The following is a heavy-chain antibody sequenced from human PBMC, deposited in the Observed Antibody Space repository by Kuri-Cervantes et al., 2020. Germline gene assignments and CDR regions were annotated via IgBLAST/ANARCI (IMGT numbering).Heavy chain of an antibody. CDR3: ATFPKWGFDY. CDR1: GFTFSSYG. V-gene: IGHV3-33*01. CDR2: IWYDGSNK. Sequence: GESLKISCAASGFTFSSYGMHWVRQAPGKGLEWVAVIWYDGSNKYYADSVKGRFTISRDNSKNTLYLQMNSLRDEDTAVYYCATFPKWGFDYWGQGTLVTVSS. J-gene: IGHJ4*02. D-gene: IGHD1-26*01.